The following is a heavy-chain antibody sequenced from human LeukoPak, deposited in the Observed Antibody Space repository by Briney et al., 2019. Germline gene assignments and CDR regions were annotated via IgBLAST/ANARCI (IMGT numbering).Heavy chain of an antibody. CDR2: INPNSDDT. D-gene: IGHD3-16*01. CDR1: GYTFTGYY. J-gene: IGHJ4*02. CDR3: ARSYYDYVWGSSIYFDY. V-gene: IGHV1-8*02. Sequence: ASVKDSCKASGYTFTGYYMHWVRQDPGQGLEWMGWINPNSDDTGYAQKFQGRVTMTTDTSISTAYMELSSLRSEDTAVYYCARSYYDYVWGSSIYFDYWGQGTLVTVSS.